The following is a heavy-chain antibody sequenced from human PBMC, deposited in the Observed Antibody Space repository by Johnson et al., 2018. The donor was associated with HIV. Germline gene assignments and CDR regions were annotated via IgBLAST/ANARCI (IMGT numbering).Heavy chain of an antibody. J-gene: IGHJ3*02. Sequence: QVQLVESGGGLVQPGGSLRLSCAASGFTFSDYYMSWIRQAPGTGLEWVSYISSSGSTIYYADSVKGRFTISRDNSKNTLFLQMNSLRAEDTAVCYCARPRLTITGTAFDIWGQGTMVTVSS. CDR1: GFTFSDYY. CDR2: ISSSGSTI. D-gene: IGHD1-20*01. CDR3: ARPRLTITGTAFDI. V-gene: IGHV3-11*04.